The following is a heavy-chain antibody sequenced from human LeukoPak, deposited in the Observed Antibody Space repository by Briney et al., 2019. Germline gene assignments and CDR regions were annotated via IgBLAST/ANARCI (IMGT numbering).Heavy chain of an antibody. D-gene: IGHD5-24*01. CDR2: ISWSSAYI. Sequence: GGSLRLSCVASGFNFDDYAMHWVRQAPGKGLEWVSGISWSSAYIGYADSVKGRFIISRDNAKNSLYLQMNSLRAEDTAVYYCAREAATIDAFDIWGQGTMVTVSS. CDR3: AREAATIDAFDI. J-gene: IGHJ3*02. CDR1: GFNFDDYA. V-gene: IGHV3-9*01.